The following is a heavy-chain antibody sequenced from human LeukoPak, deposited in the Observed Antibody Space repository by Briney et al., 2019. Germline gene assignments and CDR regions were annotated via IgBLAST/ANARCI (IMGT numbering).Heavy chain of an antibody. CDR2: ISDDGINK. D-gene: IGHD6-19*01. CDR1: GFTFSSYA. J-gene: IGHJ5*02. Sequence: AGSLRLSCAASGFTFSSYAMHWVRQAPGKGLEWVAVISDDGINKYYADSVKGRFTISRDNSKNTLYLQMNSLRAEDTAVYFCARDRYSSGWYDTNWFDPWGQGTLVTASS. V-gene: IGHV3-30-3*01. CDR3: ARDRYSSGWYDTNWFDP.